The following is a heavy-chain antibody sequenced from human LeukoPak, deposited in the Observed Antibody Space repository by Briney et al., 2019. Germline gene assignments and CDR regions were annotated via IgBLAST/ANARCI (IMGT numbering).Heavy chain of an antibody. Sequence: ASVKVSCKASGYTFTGYYMHWVRQAPGQGLEWMGWINPNSGGTNYAQKFQGWVTMTRDTSISTAYMELSRLRSEDTAVYYCASASSGWYGYFQHWGQGTLVTVSS. D-gene: IGHD6-19*01. CDR3: ASASSGWYGYFQH. CDR1: GYTFTGYY. V-gene: IGHV1-2*04. J-gene: IGHJ1*01. CDR2: INPNSGGT.